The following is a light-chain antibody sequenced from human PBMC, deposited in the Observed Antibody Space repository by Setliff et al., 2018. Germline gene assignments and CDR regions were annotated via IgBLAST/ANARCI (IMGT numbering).Light chain of an antibody. CDR3: ASYTSSSTIL. CDR2: NVS. J-gene: IGLJ2*01. Sequence: QSALTQPASVSGSPGQSIAISCTGTSSDVGGYSCVSWYQQHPGKAPKLMIYNVSNRPLGVSSRFSGSKSGNTASLIISGLRAEDEAEYYCASYTSSSTILFGGGTKVTVL. V-gene: IGLV2-14*03. CDR1: SSDVGGYSC.